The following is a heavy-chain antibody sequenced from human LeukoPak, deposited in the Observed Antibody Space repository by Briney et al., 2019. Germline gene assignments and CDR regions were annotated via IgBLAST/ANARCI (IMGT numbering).Heavy chain of an antibody. CDR1: GGSISSSSYY. Sequence: SETLSLTCTVSGGSISSSSYYWGWIRQPPGKGLEWIGSIYYSGSTYYNPSLKSRVTISVDTSKNQFSLKLSSVTAADTAVYYCARVWGSSGYSYYFDYWGQGTLVTVSS. V-gene: IGHV4-39*07. CDR3: ARVWGSSGYSYYFDY. CDR2: IYYSGST. D-gene: IGHD3-22*01. J-gene: IGHJ4*02.